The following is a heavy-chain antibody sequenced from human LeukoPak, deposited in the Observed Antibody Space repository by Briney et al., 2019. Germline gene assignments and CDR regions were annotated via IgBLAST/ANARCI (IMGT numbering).Heavy chain of an antibody. J-gene: IGHJ6*02. V-gene: IGHV3-53*04. Sequence: GGSLRLSCAASGFTASSNYMSWVRRAPGKGLEWVSVIYSGGSTYYADSVKGRFTISRHISKNTLYLQMNSLRAEDTAVYYCAYDSSGSLGNYYYGMDVWGQGTTVTVSS. CDR3: AYDSSGSLGNYYYGMDV. CDR1: GFTASSNY. D-gene: IGHD3-22*01. CDR2: IYSGGST.